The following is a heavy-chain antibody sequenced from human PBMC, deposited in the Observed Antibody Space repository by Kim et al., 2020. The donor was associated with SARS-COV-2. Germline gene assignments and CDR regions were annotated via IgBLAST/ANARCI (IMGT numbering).Heavy chain of an antibody. Sequence: TYYADSVKGRFTISRDNSKNTLYLQMNSLRAEDTAVYYCAKEEQLVGLDYWGQGTLVTVSS. D-gene: IGHD6-6*01. J-gene: IGHJ4*02. CDR2: T. V-gene: IGHV3-23*01. CDR3: AKEEQLVGLDY.